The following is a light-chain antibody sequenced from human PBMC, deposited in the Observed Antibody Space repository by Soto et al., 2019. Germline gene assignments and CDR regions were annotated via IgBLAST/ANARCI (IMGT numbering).Light chain of an antibody. CDR2: AAS. CDR3: QKYNSAPLT. J-gene: IGKJ4*01. CDR1: QGISNY. Sequence: DIQMTQSPSSLSASVGDRVTITCRASQGISNYLAWYQQKPGKVPKLLIYAASTLQSGVPSRFSGSGSGTDFTLTITSMPPEDAANYYCQKYNSAPLTFGGATKVDIK. V-gene: IGKV1-27*01.